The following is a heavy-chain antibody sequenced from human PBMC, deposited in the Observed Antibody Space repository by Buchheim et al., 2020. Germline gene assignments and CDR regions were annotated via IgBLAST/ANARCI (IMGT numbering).Heavy chain of an antibody. J-gene: IGHJ3*02. CDR2: ISSSGSPI. CDR3: ATVRGNAFDM. V-gene: IGHV3-48*03. CDR1: GVSFSSYR. Sequence: EEQLVESGGGLVQPGESLTLSCLVSGVSFSSYRLNWVRQAPGKGLEWISYISSSGSPIYYADSVRGRFTISRGNAKNSLYLQMYNLRVEDTALYYCATVRGNAFDMWGQGT. D-gene: IGHD3-10*01.